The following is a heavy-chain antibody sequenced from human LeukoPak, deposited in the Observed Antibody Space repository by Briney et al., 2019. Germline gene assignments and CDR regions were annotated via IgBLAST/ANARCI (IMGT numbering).Heavy chain of an antibody. Sequence: ASVKVSCKASGYTFTSYGISWARQAPGQGLEWMGWINPNSGGTNYAQKFQGRVTMTRDTSISTAYMELSRLRSDDTAVYYCARGRGSGGWYVYFDYWGQGTLVTVSS. V-gene: IGHV1-2*02. CDR2: INPNSGGT. CDR1: GYTFTSYG. D-gene: IGHD6-19*01. CDR3: ARGRGSGGWYVYFDY. J-gene: IGHJ4*02.